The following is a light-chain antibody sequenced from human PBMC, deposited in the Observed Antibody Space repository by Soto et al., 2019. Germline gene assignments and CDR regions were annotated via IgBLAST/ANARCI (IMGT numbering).Light chain of an antibody. Sequence: QAVVTQPPSASGTPGQRVTISCSGSSSNIGSNNVNWYQQLPGTAPKLLIYSNNQRPSGVPDRFSGSKSGTSASLAISGLQSEDEADYYCAAWDDSLNGRVFGTGTKVTVL. CDR1: SSNIGSNN. J-gene: IGLJ1*01. CDR2: SNN. V-gene: IGLV1-44*01. CDR3: AAWDDSLNGRV.